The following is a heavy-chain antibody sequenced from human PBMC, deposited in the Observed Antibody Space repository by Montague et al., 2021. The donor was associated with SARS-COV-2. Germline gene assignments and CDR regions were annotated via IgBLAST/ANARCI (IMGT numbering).Heavy chain of an antibody. D-gene: IGHD2-2*01. J-gene: IGHJ6*02. CDR1: GFTFSSYA. CDR3: AKDVWAAATEQAYYYCGMDV. CDR2: IYSGGSST. V-gene: IGHV3-23*03. Sequence: SLRLSCAASGFTFSSYAMSWVRQAPGKGLEWVSVIYSGGSSTYYADSVKGRFTISRDNSKNTLYLQMNSLRAEDTVVYYCAKDVWAAATEQAYYYCGMDVWGQGTTVTVSS.